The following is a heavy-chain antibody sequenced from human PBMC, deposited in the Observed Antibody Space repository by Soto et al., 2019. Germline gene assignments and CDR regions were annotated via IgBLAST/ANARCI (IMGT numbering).Heavy chain of an antibody. D-gene: IGHD3-10*01. Sequence: SETLSLTCTVSGGSISSSSYYWGWIRQPPGKGLEWIGSIYYSGSTYYNPSLKSRVTISVDTSKNQFSLKLSSVTAADTAVYYCARYGGDDGDPYYYYYMDVWGKGTTVTVSS. CDR3: ARYGGDDGDPYYYYYMDV. J-gene: IGHJ6*03. V-gene: IGHV4-39*01. CDR1: GGSISSSSYY. CDR2: IYYSGST.